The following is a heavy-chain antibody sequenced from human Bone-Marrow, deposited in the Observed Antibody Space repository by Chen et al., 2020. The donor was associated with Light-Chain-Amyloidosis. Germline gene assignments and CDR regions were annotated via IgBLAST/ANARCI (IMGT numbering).Heavy chain of an antibody. V-gene: IGHV3-74*01. Sequence: EVQLVESGGGLVQPGGSLRLSCPAFGLPFSSSCMHGVPRAPGKGLVWVSRISGEGSSTGYANSGKGRFTISRDHAKNTLYLQMNSLRAEDTAVYYCARAYCSGDSCPNSLGYWGQGTLVTVSS. CDR1: GLPFSSSC. CDR2: ISGEGSST. D-gene: IGHD2-15*01. CDR3: ARAYCSGDSCPNSLGY. J-gene: IGHJ4*02.